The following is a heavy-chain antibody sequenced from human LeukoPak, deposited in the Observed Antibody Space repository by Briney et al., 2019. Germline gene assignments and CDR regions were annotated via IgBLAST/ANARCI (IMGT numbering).Heavy chain of an antibody. Sequence: GASVKVSCKASGYTFTGYYMHWVRQAPGQGLEWMGWINPNSGGTNYAQKFQGRVTMTRDTSISTAYMELSRLRSDDTAVYYCARARIPRAPHNWFDPWGQGTLVTVSS. CDR1: GYTFTGYY. V-gene: IGHV1-2*02. CDR3: ARARIPRAPHNWFDP. J-gene: IGHJ5*02. D-gene: IGHD2-15*01. CDR2: INPNSGGT.